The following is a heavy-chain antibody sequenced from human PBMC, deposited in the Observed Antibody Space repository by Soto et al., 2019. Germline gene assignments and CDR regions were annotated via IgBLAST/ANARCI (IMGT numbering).Heavy chain of an antibody. D-gene: IGHD5-18*01. CDR1: GASISDYY. J-gene: IGHJ4*02. Sequence: SETLSLTCTVSGASISDYYWSWIRQSPGKGLDWIGYFYPSGRTDYNPSLKSRVTISVDTSKNQFSLELNSLTAADTAVYYCARWSWIPPPPDVWGPGALVTVSS. CDR2: FYPSGRT. V-gene: IGHV4-59*01. CDR3: ARWSWIPPPPDV.